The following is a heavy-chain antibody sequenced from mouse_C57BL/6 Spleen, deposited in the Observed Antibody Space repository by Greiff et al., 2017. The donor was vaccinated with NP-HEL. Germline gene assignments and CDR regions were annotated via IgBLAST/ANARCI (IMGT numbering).Heavy chain of an antibody. CDR2: INPGSGGT. CDR3: ARGDYSNYLFAY. D-gene: IGHD2-5*01. Sequence: QLQQSGAELVRPGTSVKVSCKASGYAFTNYLIEWVKQRPGQGLEWIGVINPGSGGTNYNEKFKGKATLTADKSSSTAYMQLSSLTSEDSAVYFCARGDYSNYLFAYWGQGTLVTVSA. J-gene: IGHJ3*01. V-gene: IGHV1-54*01. CDR1: GYAFTNYL.